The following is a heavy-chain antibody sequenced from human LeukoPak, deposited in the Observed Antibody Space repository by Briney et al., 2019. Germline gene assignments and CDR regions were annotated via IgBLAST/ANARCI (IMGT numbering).Heavy chain of an antibody. Sequence: GASVKVSCKASGGTFSSYAISWVRQAPGQGLEWMGRIIPILGIANYAQKFQGRVTITADKSTSTAYMELSSLRSEDTAVYYCARDRHGSGTYNYYGMDVWGQGTTVTVSS. D-gene: IGHD3-10*01. V-gene: IGHV1-69*04. CDR1: GGTFSSYA. CDR2: IIPILGIA. J-gene: IGHJ6*02. CDR3: ARDRHGSGTYNYYGMDV.